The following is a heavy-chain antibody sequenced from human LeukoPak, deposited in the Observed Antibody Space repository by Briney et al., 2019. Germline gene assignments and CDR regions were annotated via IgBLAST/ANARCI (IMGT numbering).Heavy chain of an antibody. D-gene: IGHD1-26*01. CDR3: ARAPGRAYGMDV. J-gene: IGHJ6*02. V-gene: IGHV4-61*10. CDR1: DGSISSGSYY. Sequence: SQTLSLTCTVSDGSISSGSYYWSWIRQPAGKGLEWIGYIYYSGSTNYNPSLKSRVTISVDTSKNQFSLKLSSVTAADTAVYYCARAPGRAYGMDVWGQGTTVTVSS. CDR2: IYYSGST.